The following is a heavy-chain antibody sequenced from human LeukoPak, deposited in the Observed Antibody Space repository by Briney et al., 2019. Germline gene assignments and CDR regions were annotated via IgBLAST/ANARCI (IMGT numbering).Heavy chain of an antibody. J-gene: IGHJ4*02. D-gene: IGHD6-19*01. CDR1: GGSISSSSYY. CDR2: IYYSGST. V-gene: IGHV4-39*07. CDR3: ARGSVMAGDFDY. Sequence: KPSETLCLTCTVSGGSISSSSYYWGWIRQPPGKGLGWIGSIYYSGSTYYNPSLKSRVTISVDTSKNQFSLKLSSVTAADTAVYYCARGSVMAGDFDYWGQGTLVTVSS.